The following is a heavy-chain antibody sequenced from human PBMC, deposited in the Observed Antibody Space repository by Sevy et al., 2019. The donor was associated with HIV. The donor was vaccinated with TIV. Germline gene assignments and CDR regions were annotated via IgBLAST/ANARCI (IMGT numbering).Heavy chain of an antibody. CDR3: IAHWRYDY. Sequence: GGSLRLSCAASGFTFSNAWMSWVRQAPGKGLEWVGRIKSKTDGGTTDYAATVKCRFTISRYDSANTLFLQINSLKTEDTALYYCIAHWRYDYWGQGTLVTVSS. J-gene: IGHJ4*02. V-gene: IGHV3-15*01. CDR2: IKSKTDGGTT. CDR1: GFTFSNAW. D-gene: IGHD1-1*01.